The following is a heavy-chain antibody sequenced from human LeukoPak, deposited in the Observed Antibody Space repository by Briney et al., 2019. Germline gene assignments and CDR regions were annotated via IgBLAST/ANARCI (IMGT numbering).Heavy chain of an antibody. CDR2: ISTYNGNT. CDR1: GYTFTSYG. Sequence: ASVKVSCKASGYTFTSYGISWVRQAPGQGLEWMGWISTYNGNTKYVQNLQGRVTMTTDTSTNTAYMELRSLRSDDTAVYYCARFWEGYGSGSYYYLDFWGQGTLVTVSS. CDR3: ARFWEGYGSGSYYYLDF. J-gene: IGHJ4*02. V-gene: IGHV1-18*01. D-gene: IGHD3-10*01.